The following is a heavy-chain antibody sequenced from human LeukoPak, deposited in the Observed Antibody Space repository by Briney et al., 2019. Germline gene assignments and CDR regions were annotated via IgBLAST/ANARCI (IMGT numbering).Heavy chain of an antibody. CDR2: IYYSGST. CDR1: GGSISSSSYY. V-gene: IGHV4-39*01. Sequence: SETLSLTCTVSGGSISSSSYYWGWIRQPPGKGLEWIGSIYYSGSTYYNPSLKSRVTISVGTSKNQFSLKLSSVTAADTAVYYCARHGGGTTVTPFDYWGQGTLVTVSS. D-gene: IGHD4-11*01. J-gene: IGHJ4*02. CDR3: ARHGGGTTVTPFDY.